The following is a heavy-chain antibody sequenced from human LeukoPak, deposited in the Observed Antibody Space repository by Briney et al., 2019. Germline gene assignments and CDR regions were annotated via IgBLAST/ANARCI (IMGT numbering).Heavy chain of an antibody. D-gene: IGHD1-7*01. CDR2: IYSGGST. CDR1: GFTVSSNY. Sequence: PGGSLRLSCAASGFTVSSNYMSWVRQAPGKGLEWVSVIYSGGSTYYADSVKGRFTVSRDNSKNTLYLQMNSLRAEDTAVYYCSKRITGTSWFDPWGQGSLVTVSS. J-gene: IGHJ5*02. CDR3: SKRITGTSWFDP. V-gene: IGHV3-53*01.